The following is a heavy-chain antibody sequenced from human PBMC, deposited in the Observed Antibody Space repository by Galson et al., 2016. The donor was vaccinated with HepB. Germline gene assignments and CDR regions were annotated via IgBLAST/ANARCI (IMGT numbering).Heavy chain of an antibody. Sequence: SETLSLTCTVSGGSMMSYYWSWIRQPPGKGLEWIGYVYYSGGTNNNPSLNSRVTISVDTSKNQYYLRLTSVTAADTAVYYCARGSGIGGVLDYWGQGILVAVTS. CDR1: GGSMMSYY. CDR2: VYYSGGT. V-gene: IGHV4-59*01. D-gene: IGHD1-26*01. CDR3: ARGSGIGGVLDY. J-gene: IGHJ4*02.